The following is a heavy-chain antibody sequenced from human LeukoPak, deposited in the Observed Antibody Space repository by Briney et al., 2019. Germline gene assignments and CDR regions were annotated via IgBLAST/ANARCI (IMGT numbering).Heavy chain of an antibody. Sequence: GGSLRPSCAASGFTVSSNYMSWVRQAPGKGLEWVSVIYSGGSTYYADSVKGRFTISRDNSKNTLYLQMNSLKAEDTAVYYCARDRSSGSYYYYYYYYMDVWGKGTTVTVSS. CDR1: GFTVSSNY. V-gene: IGHV3-66*02. J-gene: IGHJ6*03. CDR2: IYSGGST. D-gene: IGHD1-26*01. CDR3: ARDRSSGSYYYYYYYYMDV.